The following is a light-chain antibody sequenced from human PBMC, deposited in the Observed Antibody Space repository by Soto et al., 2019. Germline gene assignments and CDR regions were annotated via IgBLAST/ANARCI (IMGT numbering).Light chain of an antibody. Sequence: EIVLTQSPATLSFAPGERGTLSCSASHIFSSYLAWYQQKPCQAPRVIMYGASRRATGIPDRFSGGGSGTDFTLTISRLEPEDFAVYFCQQYAGPPTTFGQGTRLEIK. CDR1: HIFSSY. V-gene: IGKV3-20*01. CDR3: QQYAGPPTT. CDR2: GAS. J-gene: IGKJ5*01.